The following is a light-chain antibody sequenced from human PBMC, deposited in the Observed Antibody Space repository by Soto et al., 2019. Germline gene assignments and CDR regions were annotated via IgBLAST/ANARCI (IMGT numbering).Light chain of an antibody. Sequence: EIVMTQSPDTLSVSPGERATLSCRASQSVSSNLAWYQQKPGQAPRLLIYGASTRATGIPARFSGSGSGTEFTLTISSLQSEDFAVYYCQQYNNWPLTFGGGNKVEIK. V-gene: IGKV3-15*01. CDR2: GAS. CDR3: QQYNNWPLT. CDR1: QSVSSN. J-gene: IGKJ4*01.